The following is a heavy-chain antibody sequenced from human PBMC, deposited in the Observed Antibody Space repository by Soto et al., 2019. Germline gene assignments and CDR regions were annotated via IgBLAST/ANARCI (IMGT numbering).Heavy chain of an antibody. J-gene: IGHJ3*02. CDR2: ITSSRSNK. V-gene: IGHV3-21*01. Sequence: GGSLRLSCAASGFAFSSYSMNWVRQAPGKGLEWVSAITSSRSNKYYADTVKGRFTISRDNAKNSLYLQMNSLRAEDTFVYYCSSGLDSSSWYPLSAFDIWGQGTMVTVSS. D-gene: IGHD6-13*01. CDR1: GFAFSSYS. CDR3: SSGLDSSSWYPLSAFDI.